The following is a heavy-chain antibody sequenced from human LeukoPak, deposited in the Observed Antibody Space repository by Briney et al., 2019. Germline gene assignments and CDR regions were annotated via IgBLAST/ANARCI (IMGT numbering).Heavy chain of an antibody. J-gene: IGHJ5*02. CDR1: GYTFTGYY. CDR3: ARSGMQRGGWFGELVKHPYNWFDP. Sequence: ASVKVSCKASGYTFTGYYMHWVRQAPGQGLEWMGWINPNSGGTNYAQKFQGRVTMTRDTSISTAYMELSRLRSDDTAVYYCARSGMQRGGWFGELVKHPYNWFDPWGQGTLVTVSS. D-gene: IGHD3-10*01. CDR2: INPNSGGT. V-gene: IGHV1-2*02.